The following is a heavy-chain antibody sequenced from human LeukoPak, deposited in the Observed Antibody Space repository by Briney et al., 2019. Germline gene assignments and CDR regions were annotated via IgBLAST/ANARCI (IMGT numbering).Heavy chain of an antibody. CDR1: GYTFTSYG. D-gene: IGHD3-22*01. CDR2: ISAYNGNT. V-gene: IGHV1-18*01. Sequence: ASVKVSCKASGYTFTSYGISWVRQAPGQGLEWMGWISAYNGNTNYAQKLQGRVTMTTDTSTSTAYMELRSLRSDDTAVYYCAKDVGYDSSGYYDQRDHWGQGTLVTVSS. CDR3: AKDVGYDSSGYYDQRDH. J-gene: IGHJ4*02.